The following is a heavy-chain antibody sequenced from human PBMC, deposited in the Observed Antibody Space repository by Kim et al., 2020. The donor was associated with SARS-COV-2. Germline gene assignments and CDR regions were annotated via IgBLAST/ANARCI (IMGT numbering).Heavy chain of an antibody. J-gene: IGHJ2*01. Sequence: DYVKGRFTSSRDNSKNTLYFQMNSLRAEDTAVYYCTRDRDYSSPYWYFDLWGRGTLVTVSS. CDR3: TRDRDYSSPYWYFDL. D-gene: IGHD6-13*01. V-gene: IGHV3-53*01.